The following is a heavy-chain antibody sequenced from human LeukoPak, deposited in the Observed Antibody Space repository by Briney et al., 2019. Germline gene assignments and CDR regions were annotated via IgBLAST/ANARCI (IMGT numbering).Heavy chain of an antibody. D-gene: IGHD2-2*01. CDR3: AKMRYCSSISCYYSLMVPVDY. CDR2: ISGSGGST. CDR1: GFTFSSYA. V-gene: IGHV3-23*01. J-gene: IGHJ4*02. Sequence: GGSLRLSCAASGFTFSSYAMSWVRQAPGKGLEWVSAISGSGGSTYYADSVKGRFTISRDNSKNTLYLQMNSLRAEDTAVYYCAKMRYCSSISCYYSLMVPVDYWGQGTLVTASS.